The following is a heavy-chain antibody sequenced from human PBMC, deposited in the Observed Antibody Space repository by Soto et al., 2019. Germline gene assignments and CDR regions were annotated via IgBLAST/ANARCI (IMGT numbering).Heavy chain of an antibody. D-gene: IGHD3-22*01. CDR2: YST. V-gene: IGHV3-72*01. CDR3: VRTTDFSDSSGSTRCFDY. Sequence: YSTGYAASVKGRFTTSRDDSKNSVYLQMNSLKTEDAAVYYCVRTTDFSDSSGSTRCFDYWRQGTLVTVSS. J-gene: IGHJ4*02.